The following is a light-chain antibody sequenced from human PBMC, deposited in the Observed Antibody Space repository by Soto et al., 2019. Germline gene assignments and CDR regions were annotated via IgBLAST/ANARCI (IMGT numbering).Light chain of an antibody. CDR2: DAS. Sequence: EIVLTQSPATVSLSPGERATLSCRASQSVSSYLAWYQQKPGQAPRLLIYDASNRATGIPARFSGSGSGTDFTVTISSLEPEDFAVYYCQQRSNWPPSCTFGQGTKLEIK. CDR3: QQRSNWPPSCT. CDR1: QSVSSY. J-gene: IGKJ2*02. V-gene: IGKV3-11*01.